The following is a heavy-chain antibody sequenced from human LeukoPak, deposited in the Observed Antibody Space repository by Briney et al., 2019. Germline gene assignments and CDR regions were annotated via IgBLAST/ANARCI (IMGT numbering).Heavy chain of an antibody. CDR3: ATYRQVLLPFES. J-gene: IGHJ4*02. D-gene: IGHD2-8*02. CDR2: IFPSGGEI. V-gene: IGHV3-23*01. CDR1: GFTFSTFA. Sequence: GGSLRLSCAASGFTFSTFAMIWVRQPPGRGLEWVSSIFPSGGEIHYADSVRGRFTISRDNSKSTLSLQMNSLRAEDTAIYYCATYRQVLLPFESWGQGTLVTVSS.